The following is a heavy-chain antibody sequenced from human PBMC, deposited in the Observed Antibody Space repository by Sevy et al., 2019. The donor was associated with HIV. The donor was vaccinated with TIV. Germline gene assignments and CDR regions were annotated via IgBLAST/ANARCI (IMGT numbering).Heavy chain of an antibody. V-gene: IGHV3-66*02. Sequence: GGSLRLSCAASGFTVGSTYMSWVRQAPGKGLEWVSIIYSGGNTYYADSVKGRFIISRDESRNTLYLQMNSLRGEDTAVYFCAREATRYCSGGDCSRRNYYFYMDIWGKGTTVTVSS. J-gene: IGHJ6*03. CDR1: GFTVGSTY. D-gene: IGHD2-15*01. CDR2: IYSGGNT. CDR3: AREATRYCSGGDCSRRNYYFYMDI.